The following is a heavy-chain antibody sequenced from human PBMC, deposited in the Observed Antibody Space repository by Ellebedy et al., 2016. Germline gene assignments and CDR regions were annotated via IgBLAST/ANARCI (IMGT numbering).Heavy chain of an antibody. CDR3: ARAGRAAAGIPTDRALEI. Sequence: GESLKISCKGSGYSFTNYWIGWVRQMPGKGLEWLGIIYPGDSDTGYSPSFQGQVTISADKSISTAYLRWSSLKASDTAMYYCARAGRAAAGIPTDRALEIWGQGTMVTVSS. CDR1: GYSFTNYW. D-gene: IGHD6-13*01. J-gene: IGHJ3*02. V-gene: IGHV5-51*01. CDR2: IYPGDSDT.